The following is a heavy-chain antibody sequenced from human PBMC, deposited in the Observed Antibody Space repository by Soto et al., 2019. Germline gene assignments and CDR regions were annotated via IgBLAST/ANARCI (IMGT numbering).Heavy chain of an antibody. J-gene: IGHJ4*02. CDR1: GGSISNYY. D-gene: IGHD4-17*01. CDR2: IYYSGST. Sequence: SETLSLACTVSGGSISNYYWSWIRQPPGKELEWIAYIYYSGSTNYNPSLKSRVTISVDTSKNQFSLKLSSVTAADTAVYYCARHETLHGDYDYSGQGTLVTVSS. CDR3: ARHETLHGDYDY. V-gene: IGHV4-59*08.